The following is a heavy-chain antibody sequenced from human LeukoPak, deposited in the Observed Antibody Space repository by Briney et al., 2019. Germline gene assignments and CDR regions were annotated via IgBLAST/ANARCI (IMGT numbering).Heavy chain of an antibody. Sequence: SETLSLTCTVSGGSITSYYWSWIRQPPGKGLEWIGYIYYSGSTNYNPSLKSRVTISVDTSKNQFSLKLSSVTAADTAVYYCARSYYDSSGYYPPSWYFDLWGRGTLVTVS. CDR3: ARSYYDSSGYYPPSWYFDL. D-gene: IGHD3-22*01. CDR2: IYYSGST. J-gene: IGHJ2*01. CDR1: GGSITSYY. V-gene: IGHV4-59*01.